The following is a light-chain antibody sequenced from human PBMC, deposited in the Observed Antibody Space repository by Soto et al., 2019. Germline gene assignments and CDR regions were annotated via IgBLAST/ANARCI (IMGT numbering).Light chain of an antibody. CDR3: SSYTSSSPWV. CDR1: SSDVGGYKY. V-gene: IGLV2-14*01. Sequence: QSALTQPASVSGSPGQSITISCTGTSSDVGGYKYVSWYQQHPGKAPKPMIYEVSNRPSGVSNRFSGSKSGNMASLTISGLQAEDEADYYCSSYTSSSPWVFGTGTKVTVL. CDR2: EVS. J-gene: IGLJ1*01.